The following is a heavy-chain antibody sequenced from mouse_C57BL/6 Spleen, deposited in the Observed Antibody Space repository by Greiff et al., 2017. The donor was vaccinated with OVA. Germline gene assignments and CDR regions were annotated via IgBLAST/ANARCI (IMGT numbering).Heavy chain of an antibody. CDR3: ARLGWEYEDY. V-gene: IGHV5-17*01. D-gene: IGHD2-14*01. CDR1: GFTFSDYG. Sequence: DVKLVESGGGLVKPGGSLKLSCAASGFTFSDYGMHWVRQAPEKGLEWVAYISSGSSNIYYADTVKGRFTISRDNAKNTLYLQMTSLRSEDTAMYYCARLGWEYEDYWGQGTTLTVSS. J-gene: IGHJ2*01. CDR2: ISSGSSNI.